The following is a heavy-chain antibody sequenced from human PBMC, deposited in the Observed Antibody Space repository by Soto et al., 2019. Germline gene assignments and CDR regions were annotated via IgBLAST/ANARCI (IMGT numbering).Heavy chain of an antibody. CDR3: AKSIFARPGLDYFDY. CDR1: GFTFSSCA. V-gene: IGHV3-23*01. J-gene: IGHJ4*02. CDR2: VSGSGGNT. Sequence: PGGSLRLSCAASGFTFSSCAMSWVRQAPGKGLEWVSVVSGSGGNTDYADSVKGRFTISRDNSKNTLFLHMNSLRAEDTAVYYCAKSIFARPGLDYFDYWGQGALVTVSS. D-gene: IGHD3-9*01.